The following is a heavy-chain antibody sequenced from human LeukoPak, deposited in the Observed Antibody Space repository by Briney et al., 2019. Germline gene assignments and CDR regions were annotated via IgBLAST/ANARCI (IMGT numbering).Heavy chain of an antibody. CDR1: GLTFSSYA. CDR2: VDNSGLAT. V-gene: IGHV3-23*01. J-gene: IGHJ4*02. D-gene: IGHD2-21*02. Sequence: GGSLRLSCAASGLTFSSYAMNWARQPPGKGLEWVSAVDNSGLATYYADSVRGRFTISRDNSKNTLYLQMNSLRAEDTAIYYCAKVSAVTANFDSWGQGTLVTVSS. CDR3: AKVSAVTANFDS.